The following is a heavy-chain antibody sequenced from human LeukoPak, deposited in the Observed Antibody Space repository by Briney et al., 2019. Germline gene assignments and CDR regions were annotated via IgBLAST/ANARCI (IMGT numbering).Heavy chain of an antibody. D-gene: IGHD3-10*01. V-gene: IGHV3-20*04. CDR3: VRSITMFQR. J-gene: IGHJ1*01. CDR1: GYTLDEYG. Sequence: GGSLILSCAAPGYTLDEYGRSWVRQATGKGLEWVADIPLNGGSRGYADSVKGRFTISSDNAENSRYLQMNSLRADDAAFYYCVRSITMFQRWGQGTLVTDSS. CDR2: IPLNGGSR.